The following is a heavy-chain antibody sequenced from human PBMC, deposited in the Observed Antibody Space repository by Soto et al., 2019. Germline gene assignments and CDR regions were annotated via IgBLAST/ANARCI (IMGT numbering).Heavy chain of an antibody. V-gene: IGHV1-18*01. CDR3: ARDQRSGWLEYFQH. CDR2: ISAYNGNT. Sequence: GDSVKVSCKASGYTFTSYGISWVRQAPGQGLEWMGWISAYNGNTNYAQKLQGRVTMTTDTSTSTAYMELRSMRSADTAVYYCARDQRSGWLEYFQHWGQGTLVSVSS. D-gene: IGHD6-19*01. CDR1: GYTFTSYG. J-gene: IGHJ1*01.